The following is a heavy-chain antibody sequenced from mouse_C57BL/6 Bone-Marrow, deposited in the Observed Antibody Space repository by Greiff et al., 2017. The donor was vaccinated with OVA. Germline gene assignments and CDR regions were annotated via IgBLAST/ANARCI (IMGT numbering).Heavy chain of an antibody. J-gene: IGHJ2*01. CDR3: TRGYYFDY. V-gene: IGHV1-4*01. CDR2: IDPTNDYT. CDR1: GYTFTSYT. Sequence: VQLQQSGAELARPGASVKMSCKASGYTFTSYTIHWVKQRPGQGLEWIGYIDPTNDYTNYNQKFKGKATLTADKSSSTAYMQLSSLTSEDSAVYYCTRGYYFDYWGQGTTLSLL.